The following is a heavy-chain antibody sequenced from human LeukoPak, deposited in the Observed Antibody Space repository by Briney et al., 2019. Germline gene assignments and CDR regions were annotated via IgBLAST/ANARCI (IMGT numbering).Heavy chain of an antibody. CDR1: GYTFTSYG. V-gene: IGHV1-18*01. CDR3: AREASGYLNFDY. D-gene: IGHD3-22*01. Sequence: ASVKVSCKASGYTFTSYGISWVRQAPGQGLEWMGWISAYNGNTSYAQKLQGRVTMTTDTSTSTAYMELRSLRSDDTAVYYCAREASGYLNFDYWGQGTLVTVSS. J-gene: IGHJ4*02. CDR2: ISAYNGNT.